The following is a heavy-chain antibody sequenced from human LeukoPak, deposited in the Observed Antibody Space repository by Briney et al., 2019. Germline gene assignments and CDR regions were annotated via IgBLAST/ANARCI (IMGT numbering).Heavy chain of an antibody. Sequence: APVKVSCKVCGYTLTELSMHWVRQAPGKGLEWMGGFDPEDGETIYAQKFQGRVTMTEDTSTDTAYMELSSLRSEDTAVYYCATGSYYYDSSGYLYWGQGTLVTVSS. CDR3: ATGSYYYDSSGYLY. CDR2: FDPEDGET. V-gene: IGHV1-24*01. J-gene: IGHJ4*02. D-gene: IGHD3-22*01. CDR1: GYTLTELS.